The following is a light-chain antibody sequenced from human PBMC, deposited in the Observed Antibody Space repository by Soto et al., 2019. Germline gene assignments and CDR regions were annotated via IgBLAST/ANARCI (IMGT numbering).Light chain of an antibody. CDR2: DVS. CDR1: SSDVGAYNY. V-gene: IGLV2-14*03. CDR3: SSYTSSSAVV. J-gene: IGLJ2*01. Sequence: QSALTQPASVSGSPAQSITISCTGTSSDVGAYNYVSWYQQHPGKAPKLMIYDVSNRPSGVSNRFSGAKSGNTASLTISGLHAEDEADYYCSSYTSSSAVVFGGGTKLTVL.